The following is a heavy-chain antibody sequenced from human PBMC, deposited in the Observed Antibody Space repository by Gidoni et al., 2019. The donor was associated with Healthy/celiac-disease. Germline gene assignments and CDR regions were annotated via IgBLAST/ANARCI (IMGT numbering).Heavy chain of an antibody. V-gene: IGHV2-5*01. Sequence: QITLKESGPTLVKPTQTLTLSCTFSGFSLSTNGVGVGWIPQPPGKALAWLALIYWNADKRYSPSLKIRLTITKYTSKNQVFLTMTNMDPLDTATYYCAHSPEMATTLDYWGQGTLVTVSS. D-gene: IGHD5-12*01. J-gene: IGHJ4*02. CDR2: IYWNADK. CDR1: GFSLSTNGVG. CDR3: AHSPEMATTLDY.